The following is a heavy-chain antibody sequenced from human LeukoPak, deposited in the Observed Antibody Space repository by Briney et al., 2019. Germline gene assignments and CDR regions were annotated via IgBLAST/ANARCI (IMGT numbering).Heavy chain of an antibody. CDR2: IYYSGST. Sequence: PSETLSLTCTVSGGSISSYYWSWIRQPPGKGLEWIGYIYYSGSTNYNPSLKSRVTISVDTSKNQFSLKLSSVTAADTAVYYCARGWGPLDTAMDHFDYWGQGTLVTVSS. D-gene: IGHD5-18*01. J-gene: IGHJ4*02. CDR1: GGSISSYY. CDR3: ARGWGPLDTAMDHFDY. V-gene: IGHV4-59*01.